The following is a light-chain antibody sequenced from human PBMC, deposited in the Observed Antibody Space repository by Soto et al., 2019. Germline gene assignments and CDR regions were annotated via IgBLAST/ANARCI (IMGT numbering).Light chain of an antibody. CDR3: QHYHNWTPQYT. V-gene: IGKV3-15*01. J-gene: IGKJ2*01. CDR2: GAS. Sequence: EIVMTQSPASLSVSPGDGATLSCWASQSVASNVAWYQQKPRQGPRLLIHGASTRAAGVPARYIGSGTGSGFTLTISSLQSEDFAFYDCQHYHNWTPQYTFGQGTKLQIK. CDR1: QSVASN.